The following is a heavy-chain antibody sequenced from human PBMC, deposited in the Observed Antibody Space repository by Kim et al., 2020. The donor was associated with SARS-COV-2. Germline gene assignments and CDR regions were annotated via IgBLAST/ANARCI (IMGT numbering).Heavy chain of an antibody. V-gene: IGHV1-69*13. CDR2: IIPIFGTA. CDR3: ARDEYSSGWYRAVTVSYGMDV. Sequence: SVKVSCKASGGTFSSYAISWVRQAPGQGLEWMGGIIPIFGTANYAQKFQGRVTITADESTSTAYMELSSLRSEDTAVYYCARDEYSSGWYRAVTVSYGMDVWGQGTTVTVSS. D-gene: IGHD6-19*01. J-gene: IGHJ6*02. CDR1: GGTFSSYA.